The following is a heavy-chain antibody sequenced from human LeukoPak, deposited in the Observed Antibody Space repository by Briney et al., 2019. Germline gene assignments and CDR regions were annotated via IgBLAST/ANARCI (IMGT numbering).Heavy chain of an antibody. V-gene: IGHV3-74*01. CDR2: INSDGSST. CDR3: ARDIVGASNWFDP. D-gene: IGHD3-10*01. J-gene: IGHJ5*02. CDR1: GGSFSGYY. Sequence: PSETLSLTCAVYGGSFSGYYWSWVRQAPGKGLVWVSRINSDGSSTKYADSVKGRFTISRDNAKNTLYLQMNSLRAEDTAVYYCARDIVGASNWFDPWGQGTLVTVSS.